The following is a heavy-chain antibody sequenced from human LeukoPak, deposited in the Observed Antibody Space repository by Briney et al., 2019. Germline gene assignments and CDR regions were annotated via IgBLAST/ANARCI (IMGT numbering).Heavy chain of an antibody. Sequence: GGSLRLSCAASGFTFGSYDMHWVRQAPGNGLEWVAVIWYDGSKSYYADSVKGRFTISRDISKNTLYLQMNSLRAEDTAVYYCARHKDWTFDYWGQGTLVTVSS. J-gene: IGHJ4*02. V-gene: IGHV3-33*01. CDR2: IWYDGSKS. CDR1: GFTFGSYD. CDR3: ARHKDWTFDY. D-gene: IGHD3/OR15-3a*01.